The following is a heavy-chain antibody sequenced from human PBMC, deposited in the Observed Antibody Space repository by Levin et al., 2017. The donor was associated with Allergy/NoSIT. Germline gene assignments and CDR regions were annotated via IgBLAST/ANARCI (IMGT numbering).Heavy chain of an antibody. CDR3: ARATDYGGPLGAFDI. D-gene: IGHD4-23*01. V-gene: IGHV3-53*01. J-gene: IGHJ3*02. CDR1: GFTVSSNY. Sequence: PGGSLRLSCAASGFTVSSNYMSWVRQAPGKGLEWVSVIYSGGSTYYADSVKGRFTISRDNSKNTLYLQMNSLRAEDTAVYYCARATDYGGPLGAFDIWGQGTMVTVSS. CDR2: IYSGGST.